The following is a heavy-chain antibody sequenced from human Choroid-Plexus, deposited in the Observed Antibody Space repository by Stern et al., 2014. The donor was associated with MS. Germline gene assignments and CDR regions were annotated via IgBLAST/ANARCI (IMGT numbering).Heavy chain of an antibody. Sequence: EVQLVESGGGRVKPGDSLRLSCVASGFSFSVYSMTWVRQAPEKGLEWVASVSNGGGYTYYADSVRGRFTVSRDNAQNSLFLQMNNLRREDTAVYYCARLDTAGAIHKILEYWGQGGPVTVSS. D-gene: IGHD2-8*02. CDR3: ARLDTAGAIHKILEY. V-gene: IGHV3-21*06. CDR2: VSNGGGYT. CDR1: GFSFSVYS. J-gene: IGHJ4*02.